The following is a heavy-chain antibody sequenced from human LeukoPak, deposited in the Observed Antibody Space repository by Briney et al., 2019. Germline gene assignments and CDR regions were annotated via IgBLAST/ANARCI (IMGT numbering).Heavy chain of an antibody. V-gene: IGHV1-2*02. CDR3: ARANSAYAGQG. D-gene: IGHD5-12*01. J-gene: IGHJ4*02. Sequence: ASVKVSCKASGYTFTGYYIHWVRQAPGQGLEWMGWINANSGDTNSAQKFQDRVTMTRDTSISTACMELSRLRSGDTAVYYCARANSAYAGQGWGQGTLVTVSS. CDR2: INANSGDT. CDR1: GYTFTGYY.